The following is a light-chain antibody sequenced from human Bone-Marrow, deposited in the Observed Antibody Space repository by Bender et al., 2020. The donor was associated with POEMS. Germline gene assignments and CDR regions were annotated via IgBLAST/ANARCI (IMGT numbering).Light chain of an antibody. V-gene: IGLV1-44*01. Sequence: QSVLTQPPSASGTPGQRVTISCSGGSSNIGAHAVNWYQHLPGTAPKLLIYSSHRRPSVVPYRFSGARSGTSASLSVSVLQSEDEADYYCAGWDDRLNGWVFGGGTKLSVL. CDR2: SSH. CDR1: SSNIGAHA. J-gene: IGLJ3*02. CDR3: AGWDDRLNGWV.